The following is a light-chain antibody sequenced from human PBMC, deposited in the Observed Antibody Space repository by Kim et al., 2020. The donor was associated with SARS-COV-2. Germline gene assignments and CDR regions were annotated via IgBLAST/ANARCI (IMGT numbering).Light chain of an antibody. CDR1: QSVSTSY. CDR3: QQYGTSLYT. V-gene: IGKV3-20*01. Sequence: EIVLTQSPGTLSLSPGESATLSCRASQSVSTSYLAWYQQKPGQAPRVVIYGTSNRATGIPDRFSGSGSGTDFTLTISRLEPEDFAVYYCQQYGTSLYTFGQGTKLEI. J-gene: IGKJ2*01. CDR2: GTS.